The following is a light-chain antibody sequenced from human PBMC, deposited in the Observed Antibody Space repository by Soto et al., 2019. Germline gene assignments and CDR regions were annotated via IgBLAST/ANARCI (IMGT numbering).Light chain of an antibody. CDR1: QSISIY. CDR2: LAS. V-gene: IGKV1-39*01. CDR3: QQSYIVPLT. Sequence: DIQMTQSPSSLSASVGDRVTITCRASQSISIYLNWYQQKPGKPPNLLIYLASTLQSGVPSRFSGSGSGTDFTLTISSLQPEDFATYFCQQSYIVPLTFGQGTRLEIK. J-gene: IGKJ5*01.